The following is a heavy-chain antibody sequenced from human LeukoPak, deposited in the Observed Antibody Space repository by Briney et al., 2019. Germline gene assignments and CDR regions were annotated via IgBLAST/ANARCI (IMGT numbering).Heavy chain of an antibody. Sequence: RGSLRLSCAASGFTFRNYVIHWVRQAPGKGLEWVAVTSSGLNVKLYADSVKGRFTISRDNSRSTLYLQMNSLRPEDTAIYYCAREGYYGSGSPPSLYFDYWGQGTLVTVSS. V-gene: IGHV3-30-3*01. CDR2: TSSGLNVK. D-gene: IGHD3-10*01. CDR1: GFTFRNYV. J-gene: IGHJ4*02. CDR3: AREGYYGSGSPPSLYFDY.